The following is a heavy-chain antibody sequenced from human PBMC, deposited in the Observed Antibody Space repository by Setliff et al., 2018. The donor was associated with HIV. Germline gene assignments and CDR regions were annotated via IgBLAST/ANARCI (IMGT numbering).Heavy chain of an antibody. J-gene: IGHJ4*02. CDR1: GFNYNNFA. Sequence: PGGSLRLSCEVSGFNYNNFAMNWVRQAPGKGLEWVSSIGNTGTSSYYADSVKGRFTISRDNSKNTLYLQMNSLRVEDTAIYYCAKAPGWLFLSHYWGQGTLVTVSS. V-gene: IGHV3-23*01. CDR2: IGNTGTSS. CDR3: AKAPGWLFLSHY. D-gene: IGHD3-22*01.